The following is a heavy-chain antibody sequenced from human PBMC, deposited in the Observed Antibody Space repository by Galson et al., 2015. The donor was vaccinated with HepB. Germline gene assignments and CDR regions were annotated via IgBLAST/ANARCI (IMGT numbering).Heavy chain of an antibody. CDR1: GFTFEDWA. CDR3: TRARSIFGVVFYGMDV. CDR2: IHGNGGET. J-gene: IGHJ6*02. V-gene: IGHV3-20*04. Sequence: SLRLSCAVSGFTFEDWAMSWVRQAPGKGLEWVAGIHGNGGETGYIDSVKGRFTVSRDNAKKSLYLQMNSLRVEDTALYYCTRARSIFGVVFYGMDVWGQGTTVTVSS. D-gene: IGHD3-3*01.